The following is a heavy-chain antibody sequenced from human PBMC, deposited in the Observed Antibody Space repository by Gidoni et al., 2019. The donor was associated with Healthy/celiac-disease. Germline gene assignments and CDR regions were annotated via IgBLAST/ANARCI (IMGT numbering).Heavy chain of an antibody. V-gene: IGHV3-21*01. CDR3: ARTRGSSSWYMEEYYFDY. CDR1: SSYS. D-gene: IGHD6-13*01. Sequence: SSYSMNWVRQAPGKGLEWVSSISSSSSYIYYADSVKGRFTISRDNAKNSLYLQMNSLRAEDTAVYYCARTRGSSSWYMEEYYFDYWGQGTLVTVSS. J-gene: IGHJ4*02. CDR2: ISSSSSYI.